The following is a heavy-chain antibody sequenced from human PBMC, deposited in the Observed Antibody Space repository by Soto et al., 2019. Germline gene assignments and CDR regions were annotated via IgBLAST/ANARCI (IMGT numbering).Heavy chain of an antibody. CDR3: ARDPTPTRTYGDYDLFQH. CDR2: ISYDGSNK. V-gene: IGHV3-30-3*01. D-gene: IGHD4-17*01. J-gene: IGHJ1*01. CDR1: GFTFSSYA. Sequence: GGSLRLSCAASGFTFSSYAMHWVRQAPGKGLEWVAVISYDGSNKYYADSVKGRFTISRDNSKNTLYLQMNSLRAEDTAVYYCARDPTPTRTYGDYDLFQHWGQGTLVTVSS.